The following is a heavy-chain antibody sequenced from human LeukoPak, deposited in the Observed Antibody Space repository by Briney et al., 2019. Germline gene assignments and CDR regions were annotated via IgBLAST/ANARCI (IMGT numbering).Heavy chain of an antibody. CDR2: LSGSGGST. J-gene: IGHJ4*02. CDR3: AKGRTPDC. Sequence: GSLRLSCAASGFTFSTYVMTWVRQAPGKGLEWVSALSGSGGSTFYADSVKGRFTISRDNSNSTLYLQMNSLRAEDTAVYYCAKGRTPDCWGQATSVTVSS. CDR1: GFTFSTYV. V-gene: IGHV3-23*01. D-gene: IGHD2-15*01.